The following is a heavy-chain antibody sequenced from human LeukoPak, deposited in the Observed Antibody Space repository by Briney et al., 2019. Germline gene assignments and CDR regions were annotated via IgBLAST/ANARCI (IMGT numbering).Heavy chain of an antibody. J-gene: IGHJ4*02. CDR3: AKENHGIVGATTLIDY. CDR1: GFIFSSYA. D-gene: IGHD1-26*01. CDR2: ISASGGNT. Sequence: GGSLRLSCAASGFIFSSYAMSWVRQAPGKGLEWVSVISASGGNTYYADSVKGRFTISRDNSKNTLYLQMNSLRAEDTAVYYCAKENHGIVGATTLIDYWGQGTLVTVSS. V-gene: IGHV3-23*01.